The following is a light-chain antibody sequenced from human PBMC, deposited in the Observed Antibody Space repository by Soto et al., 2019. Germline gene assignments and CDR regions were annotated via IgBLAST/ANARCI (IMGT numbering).Light chain of an antibody. V-gene: IGKV3-11*01. J-gene: IGKJ4*01. CDR1: QSVGSY. CDR3: QQRSNWPSLT. Sequence: EIVMTQSPATLSLSPGDRATLSCRASQSVGSYLAWYQHKPGQAPSLLISDASNRATGIPARFSGSGSETDFTLTISSLEPEDSAVYYCQQRSNWPSLTFGGGTKVDIK. CDR2: DAS.